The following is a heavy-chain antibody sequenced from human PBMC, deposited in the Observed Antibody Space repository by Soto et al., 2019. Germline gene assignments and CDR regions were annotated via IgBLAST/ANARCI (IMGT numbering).Heavy chain of an antibody. D-gene: IGHD2-2*01. J-gene: IGHJ6*03. CDR1: GFTFSSYA. Sequence: EVQLLESGGGLVQPGGSLRLSCAASGFTFSSYAMSWVRQAPGKGLEWVSAISGSGGSTYYADSVKGRFAISRDTSKNTLYLQMNSLRAEDTAVYYCAKGACSSTSCIYYYMDVWGKGTTVTVSS. V-gene: IGHV3-23*01. CDR2: ISGSGGST. CDR3: AKGACSSTSCIYYYMDV.